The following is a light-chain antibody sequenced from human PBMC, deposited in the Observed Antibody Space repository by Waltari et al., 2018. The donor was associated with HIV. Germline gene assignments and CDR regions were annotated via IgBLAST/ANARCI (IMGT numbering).Light chain of an antibody. CDR1: STNIGNDF. Sequence: QSVLTQPPSVSAAPGQKVTISCSVSSTNIGNDFVSWYQQIPGAAPKLLIYDNYMRPSGIPDRFSGSRSGTSATLGITGLQTGDEAVYYCGTWDRGLGAAVFGGGTKLTVL. CDR3: GTWDRGLGAAV. V-gene: IGLV1-51*01. CDR2: DNY. J-gene: IGLJ3*02.